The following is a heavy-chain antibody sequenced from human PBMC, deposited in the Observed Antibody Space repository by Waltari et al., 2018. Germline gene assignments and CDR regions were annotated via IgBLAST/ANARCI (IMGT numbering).Heavy chain of an antibody. CDR1: GFTVSSYA. CDR3: ARVSSEGSSYYYYYYMDV. D-gene: IGHD6-6*01. Sequence: QVQLVESGGGVVQPGRSLRLSCAASGFTVSSYAMHWVRQATGKGLEWVAVISYDGSNKYSAASVKGRFTISRDNSKNTLYLQMTSLRAEDTAVYYCARVSSEGSSYYYYYYMDVWGKGTTVTISS. CDR2: ISYDGSNK. V-gene: IGHV3-30-3*01. J-gene: IGHJ6*03.